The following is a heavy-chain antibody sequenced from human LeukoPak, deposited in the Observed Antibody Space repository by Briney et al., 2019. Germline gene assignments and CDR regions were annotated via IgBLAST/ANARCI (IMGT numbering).Heavy chain of an antibody. Sequence: SETLSLTCTVSGGSISSYYWSWIRQPPGKGLEWIWYIYYTGSTNYNPSLKSRVTISVDTSKNQFSLKLSYVNAADTAVYYCARYISSGLDYWGQGTLVTVSS. CDR2: IYYTGST. CDR1: GGSISSYY. V-gene: IGHV4-59*08. CDR3: ARYISSGLDY. D-gene: IGHD6-6*01. J-gene: IGHJ4*02.